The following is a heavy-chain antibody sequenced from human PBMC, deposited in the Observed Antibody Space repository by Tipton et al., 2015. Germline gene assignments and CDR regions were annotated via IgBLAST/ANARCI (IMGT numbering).Heavy chain of an antibody. J-gene: IGHJ4*02. D-gene: IGHD2/OR15-2a*01. CDR1: GGSISSDY. V-gene: IGHV4-59*12. CDR3: ARESLLAYYFDY. Sequence: TLSLTCTVSGGSISSDYWTWIRQPPGRGLEWIGNIFHSGTTNYNPSLKSRVTMSVDTSKNQFSLKLSSVTAADTAVYYCARESLLAYYFDYWGQGTLVTVSS. CDR2: IFHSGTT.